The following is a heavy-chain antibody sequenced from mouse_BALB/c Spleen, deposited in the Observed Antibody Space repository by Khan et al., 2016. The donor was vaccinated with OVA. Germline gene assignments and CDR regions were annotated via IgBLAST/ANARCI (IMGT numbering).Heavy chain of an antibody. J-gene: IGHJ2*01. CDR2: IWAGGST. V-gene: IGHV2-9*02. Sequence: QVQLKQSGPGLVAPSQSLSITCTVSGFSLTSYGVHWVRQPPGKGLEWLGVIWAGGSTTYNSALISRLSISKDNSKIKVSLKMNSLQTDDTAMYYCDRLEDIWGQGTTLTVSS. CDR1: GFSLTSYG. CDR3: DRLEDI. D-gene: IGHD1-3*01.